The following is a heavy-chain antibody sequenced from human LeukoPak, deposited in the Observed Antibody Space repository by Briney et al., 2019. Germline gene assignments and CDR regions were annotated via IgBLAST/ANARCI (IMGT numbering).Heavy chain of an antibody. Sequence: ASVKVSCKVSGYTLTELSMHWVRQAPGKGLEWMGGFDPEDGETIYARKFQGRVTMTEDTSTDTAYMELSSLRSEDTAVYYCATDRYSSTAPYYFDYWGQGTLVTVSS. D-gene: IGHD6-19*01. J-gene: IGHJ4*02. CDR2: FDPEDGET. V-gene: IGHV1-24*01. CDR1: GYTLTELS. CDR3: ATDRYSSTAPYYFDY.